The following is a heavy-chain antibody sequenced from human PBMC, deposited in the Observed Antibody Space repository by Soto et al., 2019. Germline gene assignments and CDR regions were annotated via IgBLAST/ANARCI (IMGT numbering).Heavy chain of an antibody. V-gene: IGHV3-33*01. D-gene: IGHD5-12*01. Sequence: GGSLRLSCAASGFTFSSYGMHWVRQAPGKGLEWVAVIWYDGSNKYYADSVKGRFTISRDNSKNTLYLQMNSLRAEDTAVYYCARDQRWLQNDDAFDIWGQGTMVTVSS. CDR2: IWYDGSNK. CDR3: ARDQRWLQNDDAFDI. CDR1: GFTFSSYG. J-gene: IGHJ3*02.